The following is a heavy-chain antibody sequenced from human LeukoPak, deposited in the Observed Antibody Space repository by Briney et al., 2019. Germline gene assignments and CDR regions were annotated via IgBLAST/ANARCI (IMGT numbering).Heavy chain of an antibody. V-gene: IGHV3-23*01. D-gene: IGHD2-2*01. CDR1: GSTFSSYA. Sequence: GGSLRLSCAASGSTFSSYAMSWVRQAPGKGLEWVSAISGSGGSTYYADSVKGRFTISRDNSKNTPYLQMNSLRAEDTAVYYCAKDHQVPAAMFGWFDPWGQGTLVTVSS. J-gene: IGHJ5*02. CDR3: AKDHQVPAAMFGWFDP. CDR2: ISGSGGST.